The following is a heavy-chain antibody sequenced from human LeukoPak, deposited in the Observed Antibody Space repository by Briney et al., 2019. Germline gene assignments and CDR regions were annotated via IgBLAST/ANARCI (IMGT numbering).Heavy chain of an antibody. V-gene: IGHV1-18*01. CDR1: GYTFANYG. J-gene: IGHJ4*02. Sequence: ASVKVSCKASGYTFANYGISWVRQAPGHGREWLGWSTPYNGNTKYAQKVQRRVTMTTDTSTNTAYMELTTLRSDDTAVYYCARDVGGSIRGAVAGWDYWGQGTPVTVSS. CDR2: STPYNGNT. CDR3: ARDVGGSIRGAVAGWDY. D-gene: IGHD6-19*01.